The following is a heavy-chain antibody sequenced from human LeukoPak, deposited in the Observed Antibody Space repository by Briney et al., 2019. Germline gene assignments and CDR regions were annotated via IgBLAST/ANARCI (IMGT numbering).Heavy chain of an antibody. CDR3: AREGYCSGGICYSTMNWFDP. J-gene: IGHJ5*02. V-gene: IGHV1-18*01. CDR2: ISAYNGNA. D-gene: IGHD2-15*01. Sequence: ASVKVSCKASGYRFTSYGITWVRQAPGQGLEWMGWISAYNGNANYAQKVQGRVTLTTDTSTSTAYMELRSLRSDDTAVYYCAREGYCSGGICYSTMNWFDPWGQGTLVTVSS. CDR1: GYRFTSYG.